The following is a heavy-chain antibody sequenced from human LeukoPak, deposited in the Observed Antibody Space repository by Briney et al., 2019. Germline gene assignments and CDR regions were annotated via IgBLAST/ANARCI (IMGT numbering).Heavy chain of an antibody. J-gene: IGHJ6*02. V-gene: IGHV3-30*02. D-gene: IGHD6-13*01. Sequence: PGGSLRLSCAASGFTFSSYGMHWVRQAPGKGLEWVAFIRYDGSNKYYADSVKGRFTISRDNSKNTLYLQMNSLRAGDTAVYYCAKDSRYSSSWATSWSTIYYYGMDVWGQGTTVTVSS. CDR2: IRYDGSNK. CDR3: AKDSRYSSSWATSWSTIYYYGMDV. CDR1: GFTFSSYG.